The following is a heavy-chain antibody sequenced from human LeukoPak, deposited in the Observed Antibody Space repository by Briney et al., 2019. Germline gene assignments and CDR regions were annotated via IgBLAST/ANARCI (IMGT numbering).Heavy chain of an antibody. Sequence: ASVKVSCKASGYTFTGYYMHWVRQAPGQGLEWMGWIIPNSGGTNYAQKFQGRVTMTRDTSISTAYMELSRLRSDDTAVYYCARVLSYSSGWYDYWGQGTLVTVSS. CDR1: GYTFTGYY. D-gene: IGHD6-19*01. V-gene: IGHV1-2*02. J-gene: IGHJ4*02. CDR2: IIPNSGGT. CDR3: ARVLSYSSGWYDY.